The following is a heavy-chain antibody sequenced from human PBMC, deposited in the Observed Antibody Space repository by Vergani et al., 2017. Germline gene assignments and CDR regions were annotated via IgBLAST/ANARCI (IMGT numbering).Heavy chain of an antibody. V-gene: IGHV3-21*04. Sequence: EVQLVESGGGLVKPGGSLRLSCAASGFTFSSYSMNWVRQAPGKGLEWVSSISSSSSYIYYADSVKGRFTISRDNAKNSLYLQMNSLRAEDTAVYYCAKGGGGYSSSLYYYYMDVCGKGTTVTVSS. J-gene: IGHJ6*03. D-gene: IGHD6-6*01. CDR1: GFTFSSYS. CDR2: ISSSSSYI. CDR3: AKGGGGYSSSLYYYYMDV.